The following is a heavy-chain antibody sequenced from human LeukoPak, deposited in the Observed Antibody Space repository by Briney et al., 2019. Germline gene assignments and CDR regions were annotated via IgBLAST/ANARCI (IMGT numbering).Heavy chain of an antibody. CDR2: IIPILGIA. Sequence: SVKVSCKASGGTFSSYTIIWVRQAPGQGLEWRGRIIPILGIANYAQKFHGRVTITADKSTSTAYMELSSLRSEDTAVYYCASEYEFYGMDVWGQGTTVTVSS. CDR1: GGTFSSYT. V-gene: IGHV1-69*02. CDR3: ASEYEFYGMDV. J-gene: IGHJ6*02. D-gene: IGHD3-3*01.